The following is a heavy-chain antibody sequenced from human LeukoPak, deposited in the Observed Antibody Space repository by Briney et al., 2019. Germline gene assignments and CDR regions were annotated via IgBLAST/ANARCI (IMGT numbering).Heavy chain of an antibody. V-gene: IGHV4-34*01. Sequence: SETPSLTCAVYGGSFSGYYWSWIRQPPGKGLEWIGEINHSGSTNYNPSLKSRVTISVDTSKNQFSLKLSSVAAADTAVYYCARGGRTTGTMVTRYIDYWGQGTLVTVSS. CDR3: ARGGRTTGTMVTRYIDY. CDR2: INHSGST. CDR1: GGSFSGYY. J-gene: IGHJ4*02. D-gene: IGHD1-1*01.